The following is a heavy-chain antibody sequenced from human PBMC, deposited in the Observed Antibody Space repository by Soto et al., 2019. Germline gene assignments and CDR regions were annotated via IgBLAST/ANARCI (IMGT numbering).Heavy chain of an antibody. J-gene: IGHJ6*03. Sequence: GGSLRLSCAASGFTFSSYGMHWVRQAPGKGLEWVAVISYDGSNKYYADSVKGRFTISRDNSKNTLYLQMNSLRAEDTAVYYCAKSVGPDSGSYYIYYMDVWGKGTTVTVSS. D-gene: IGHD1-26*01. CDR2: ISYDGSNK. CDR3: AKSVGPDSGSYYIYYMDV. CDR1: GFTFSSYG. V-gene: IGHV3-30*18.